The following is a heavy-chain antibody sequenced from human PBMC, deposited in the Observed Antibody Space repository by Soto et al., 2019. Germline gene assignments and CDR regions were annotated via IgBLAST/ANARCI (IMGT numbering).Heavy chain of an antibody. J-gene: IGHJ5*02. V-gene: IGHV1-18*01. Sequence: QVQLVQSGAEVKKPGASVKVSCKASGYTFTSYGISWVRQAPGQGLEWMGWISAYNGNTNYAQKLQGRVTMTTDTSTSTAYMELRSLRSDDTAVYYCARANDYVWGSYRTVWFDPWGQGTLVTVSS. CDR3: ARANDYVWGSYRTVWFDP. D-gene: IGHD3-16*02. CDR2: ISAYNGNT. CDR1: GYTFTSYG.